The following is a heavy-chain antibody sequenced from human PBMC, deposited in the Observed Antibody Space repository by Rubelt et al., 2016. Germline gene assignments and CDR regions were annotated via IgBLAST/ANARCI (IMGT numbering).Heavy chain of an antibody. D-gene: IGHD4-17*01. CDR2: ISGSGGDT. CDR1: GFPFSTYA. J-gene: IGHJ4*02. CDR3: AKKTTVTLDY. Sequence: GESLRLSCAASGFPFSTYAMSWVRQAPGKGLEWVSGISGSGGDTFYADSVKGRFTISRDNSKNTLYLQMNSLRAEDTAVYYCAKKTTVTLDYWGQGTLVTVSS. V-gene: IGHV3-23*01.